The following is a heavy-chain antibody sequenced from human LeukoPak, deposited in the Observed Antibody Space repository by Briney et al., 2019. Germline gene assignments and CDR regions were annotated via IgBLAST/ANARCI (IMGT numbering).Heavy chain of an antibody. CDR3: ARGVRWLYYFDY. J-gene: IGHJ4*02. CDR1: GGSFSGYY. Sequence: SETLSLTCAVYGGSFSGYYWSWIRQPPGKGLEWIGEINHSGSTNYNPSLKSRDTISVDTSENQFSLKLSSVTAADTAVYYCARGVRWLYYFDYWGQGTLVTVSS. CDR2: INHSGST. D-gene: IGHD4-23*01. V-gene: IGHV4-34*01.